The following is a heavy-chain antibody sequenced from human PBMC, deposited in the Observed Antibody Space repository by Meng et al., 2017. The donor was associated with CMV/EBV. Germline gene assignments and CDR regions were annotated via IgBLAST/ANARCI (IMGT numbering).Heavy chain of an antibody. V-gene: IGHV3-21*01. CDR3: VRDRGYYGSGSYGDY. J-gene: IGHJ4*02. CDR1: GFTFSSYS. Sequence: GGSLRLSCAASGFTFSSYSMNWVRQAPGKGLEWVSSISSSSSYIYYADSVKGRFTISRDNAKNSLYLQMNSLRAEDTAVYYCVRDRGYYGSGSYGDYWGQGTLVTVSS. CDR2: ISSSSSYI. D-gene: IGHD3-10*01.